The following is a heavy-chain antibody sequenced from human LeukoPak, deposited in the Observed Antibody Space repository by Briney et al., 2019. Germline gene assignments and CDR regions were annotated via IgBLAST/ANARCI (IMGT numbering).Heavy chain of an antibody. CDR1: GSTFSSYS. V-gene: IGHV3-21*01. D-gene: IGHD3-9*01. CDR3: ARETILNYDILTGRDY. CDR2: ISSSSSYI. J-gene: IGHJ4*02. Sequence: GGSLRLSCAASGSTFSSYSMNWVRQAPGKGLEWVSSISSSSSYIYYADSVKGRFTISRDNAKNSLYLQMNSLRAEDTAVYYCARETILNYDILTGRDYWGQGTLVTVSS.